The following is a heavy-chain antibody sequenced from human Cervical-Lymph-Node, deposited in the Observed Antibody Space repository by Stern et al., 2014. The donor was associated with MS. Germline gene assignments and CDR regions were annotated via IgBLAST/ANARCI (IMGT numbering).Heavy chain of an antibody. J-gene: IGHJ4*02. CDR2: IHPSGNA. D-gene: IGHD5-18*01. CDR3: ASGYRFFES. Sequence: QLQLQESGPGLVKPSQTLSLTCTLSGGSVSSGSSYWSWIRQPAGKGLEWIGRIHPSGNAFYTPSLKSRVTLLLDPSKNPSSLKLNPVTAADTAVYYCASGYRFFESWGQGTLVTVSS. CDR1: GGSVSSGSSY. V-gene: IGHV4-61*02.